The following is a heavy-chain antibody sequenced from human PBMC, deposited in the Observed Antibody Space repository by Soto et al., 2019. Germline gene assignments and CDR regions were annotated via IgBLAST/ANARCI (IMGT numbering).Heavy chain of an antibody. Sequence: QVQLVESGGGVVQPGRSLRLSCAASGFIFSSYALHWVRQAPGKGLEWVALISYDGSNKYYADSVKGRFTISRDNSKNTLYLQMNSLRAEDTAVYYGARVSALRAFDPWGQGTLVTVSS. J-gene: IGHJ5*02. CDR2: ISYDGSNK. CDR3: ARVSALRAFDP. CDR1: GFIFSSYA. V-gene: IGHV3-30-3*01. D-gene: IGHD2-15*01.